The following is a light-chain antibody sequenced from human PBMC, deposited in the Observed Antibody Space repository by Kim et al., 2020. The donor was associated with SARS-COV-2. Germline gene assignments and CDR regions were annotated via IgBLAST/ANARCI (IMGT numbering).Light chain of an antibody. V-gene: IGLV3-19*01. CDR2: GKD. J-gene: IGLJ2*01. CDR3: NSRDSNDYVV. Sequence: SSELTQDPAVPVALGQTVRITCQGDSLRSYYATWYQQKPGQAPKVVIYGKDNRPSGVPDRFSGSSSGNTAYLTITGTQAGDEADYYCNSRDSNDYVVFGGGTNVTVL. CDR1: SLRSYY.